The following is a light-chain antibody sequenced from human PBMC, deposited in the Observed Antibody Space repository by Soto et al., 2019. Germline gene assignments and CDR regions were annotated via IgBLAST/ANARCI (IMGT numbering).Light chain of an antibody. V-gene: IGKV1-27*01. CDR2: AAS. CDR1: QGINIY. J-gene: IGKJ4*01. Sequence: DVQMTQSTSSLSASVGDRVTITCRAGQGINIYLAWYQQKPGKVPKLLIDAASTLQTGVPSRFRGSGSGTDFTLTISSLQPEDVATYYCQKYDRAPLAFGGGTKVEIK. CDR3: QKYDRAPLA.